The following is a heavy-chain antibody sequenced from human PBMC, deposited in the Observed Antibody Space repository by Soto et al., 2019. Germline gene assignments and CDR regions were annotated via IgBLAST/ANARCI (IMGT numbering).Heavy chain of an antibody. CDR2: IYWNDDK. CDR3: AHASGIAAAGTYAFDI. V-gene: IGHV2-5*01. D-gene: IGHD6-13*01. CDR1: GFSLSTSGVG. J-gene: IGHJ3*02. Sequence: SGPTLVKPTQTLTLTCTFSGFSLSTSGVGVGWIRQPPGKALEWLALIYWNDDKRYSPSLKSRLTITKDTSKNQVVLTMTNMDPVDTATYYCAHASGIAAAGTYAFDIWGQGTMVTVSS.